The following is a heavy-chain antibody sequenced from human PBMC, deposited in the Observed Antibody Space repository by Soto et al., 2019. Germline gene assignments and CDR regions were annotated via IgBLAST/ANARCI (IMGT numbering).Heavy chain of an antibody. CDR2: IYPSDSAT. Sequence: PGESLKISCKGSGFTFTHYWIGWVRQVPGKGLEWMGVIYPSDSATRYNPSFQGQVAMSADPSISTAYLQWSSLKASDTAIYFCARGSLKGGTRPAEFDSWGQGTQVTVSS. CDR1: GFTFTHYW. V-gene: IGHV5-51*01. CDR3: ARGSLKGGTRPAEFDS. D-gene: IGHD3-10*01. J-gene: IGHJ5*01.